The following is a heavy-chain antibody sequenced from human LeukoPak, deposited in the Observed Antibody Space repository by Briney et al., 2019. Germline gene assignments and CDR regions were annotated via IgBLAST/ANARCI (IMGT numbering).Heavy chain of an antibody. CDR2: IFFSGTT. CDR1: GGSISYYS. CDR3: ARVSPTYSGYDRRAVNWFDP. J-gene: IGHJ5*02. D-gene: IGHD5-12*01. V-gene: IGHV4-59*01. Sequence: PSETLSLTSTVPGGSISYYSWSWIRQPPRKRLGWIGYIFFSGTTNDNPSHKSRVSLSVATSKNQFSLRLSSVTAADAAVYYCARVSPTYSGYDRRAVNWFDPWGQGTLVTVPS.